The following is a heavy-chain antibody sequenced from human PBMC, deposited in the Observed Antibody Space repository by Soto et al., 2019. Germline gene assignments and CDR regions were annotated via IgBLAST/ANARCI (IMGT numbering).Heavy chain of an antibody. CDR1: GGTFSKYT. J-gene: IGHJ2*01. D-gene: IGHD5-12*01. CDR2: IIPIYGTA. V-gene: IGHV1-69*01. CDR3: ARDRDGYNYWYFDL. Sequence: QVQLVQAGAEVKKPGSSVEVACKVSGGTFSKYTINWVRQAPGQGVEWMAGIIPIYGTANYAQKCQGRISVTVDESTTTAYMELRGLRSDDTAVYYCARDRDGYNYWYFDLWGRGSQITVSS.